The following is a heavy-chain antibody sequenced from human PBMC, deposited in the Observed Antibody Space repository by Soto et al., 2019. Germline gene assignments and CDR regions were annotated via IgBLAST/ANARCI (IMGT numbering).Heavy chain of an antibody. CDR2: LIAMLGTA. CDR1: GGTFGSHG. Sequence: QVQLVQSGAEVKKPGSSVKVSCKASGGTFGSHGIAWVRQAPGQGLEWMGGLIAMLGTATYAKKVQGRATLTASESLTSSYLELRSLRSEDTAVYFCARVAMANFAYWGQGTLVTVSS. CDR3: ARVAMANFAY. J-gene: IGHJ4*02. D-gene: IGHD5-18*01. V-gene: IGHV1-69*01.